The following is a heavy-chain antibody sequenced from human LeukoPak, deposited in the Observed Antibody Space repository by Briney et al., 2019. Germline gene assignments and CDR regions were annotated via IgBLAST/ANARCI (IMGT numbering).Heavy chain of an antibody. CDR2: ISWNSGSI. J-gene: IGHJ4*01. V-gene: IGHV3-9*01. CDR3: AKGIYSSGWSYFDY. Sequence: GGSLRLSCAASGFTFDDYAMHWVRQAPGMGLEWVSGISWNSGSIGYADSVKGRFTISRDNAKNTLYLQMNSLRAEDTAVYYCAKGIYSSGWSYFDYWGHGTLVTVSS. D-gene: IGHD6-19*01. CDR1: GFTFDDYA.